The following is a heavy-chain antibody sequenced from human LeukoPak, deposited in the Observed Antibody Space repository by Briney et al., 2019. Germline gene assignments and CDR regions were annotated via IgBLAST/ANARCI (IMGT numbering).Heavy chain of an antibody. Sequence: GASLRLSCAASRFTFSSYAMHWVRQAPGKGLEWVAVISYDGSNKYYADSVKGRFTISRDNSKNTLYLQMNSLRAEDTAVYYCAREAATEEFDYWGQGTLVTVSS. CDR3: AREAATEEFDY. CDR2: ISYDGSNK. CDR1: RFTFSSYA. D-gene: IGHD2-15*01. J-gene: IGHJ4*02. V-gene: IGHV3-30*04.